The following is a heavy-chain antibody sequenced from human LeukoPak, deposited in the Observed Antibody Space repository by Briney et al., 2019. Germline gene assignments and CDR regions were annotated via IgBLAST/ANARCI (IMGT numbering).Heavy chain of an antibody. Sequence: SSETLSLTCTVSGVPINSYYWSWIPQPPGTGLEWIGYIYYSGSTNYHPSLKSRVTIAVDTSKNQFSLKLSSVTAADTAVYYCARDLGLGNWFDPWGQGTLVTVSS. CDR3: ARDLGLGNWFDP. CDR1: GVPINSYY. CDR2: IYYSGST. V-gene: IGHV4-59*01. J-gene: IGHJ5*02. D-gene: IGHD3/OR15-3a*01.